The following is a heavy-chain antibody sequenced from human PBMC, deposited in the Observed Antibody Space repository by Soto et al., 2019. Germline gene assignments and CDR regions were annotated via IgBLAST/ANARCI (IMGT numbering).Heavy chain of an antibody. V-gene: IGHV3-64D*08. CDR3: GVVAATDAFDI. Sequence: HPGGSLRLSCSASGFTFSSYAMHWVRQAPGKGLEYVSAISSNGGSTYYADSVKGRFTISRDNSKNTLYLQMSSLRAEDTAVYYCGVVAATDAFDIWGQGTMVTVSS. D-gene: IGHD2-15*01. CDR1: GFTFSSYA. J-gene: IGHJ3*02. CDR2: ISSNGGST.